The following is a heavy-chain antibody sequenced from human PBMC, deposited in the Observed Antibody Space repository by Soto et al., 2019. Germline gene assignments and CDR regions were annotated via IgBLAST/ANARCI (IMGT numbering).Heavy chain of an antibody. D-gene: IGHD4-17*01. CDR1: GFTFSSYG. V-gene: IGHV3-33*01. Sequence: QVQLVESGGGVVQPGRSLRLSCAASGFTFSSYGMHWVRQAPGKGLEWVAVIWYDGSNKYYADSVKGRFTISRDNSKNTLYLHMNSRSAEVTVVYYCARDLNSYGDYVPTWFDYWGQGTLVTVSS. J-gene: IGHJ4*02. CDR3: ARDLNSYGDYVPTWFDY. CDR2: IWYDGSNK.